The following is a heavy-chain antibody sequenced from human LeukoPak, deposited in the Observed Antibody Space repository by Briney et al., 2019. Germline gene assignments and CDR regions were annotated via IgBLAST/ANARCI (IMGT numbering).Heavy chain of an antibody. Sequence: PGGSLRLSCAASGFIFSAYAISWVRQAPGQGLEWISVIYSGGSTYYADSVKGRFTISRDNSKNTLYLQMNSLRAEDTAVYYCATGYSYGSLDYWGQGTLVTVSS. CDR1: GFIFSAYA. D-gene: IGHD5-18*01. CDR3: ATGYSYGSLDY. J-gene: IGHJ4*02. CDR2: IYSGGST. V-gene: IGHV3-53*01.